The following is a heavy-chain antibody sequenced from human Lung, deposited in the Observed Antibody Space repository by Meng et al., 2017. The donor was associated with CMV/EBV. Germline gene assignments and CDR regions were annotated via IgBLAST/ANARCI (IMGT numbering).Heavy chain of an antibody. CDR1: GFPLSTSEVG. CDR3: ALFTGSWFDP. V-gene: IGHV2-5*02. D-gene: IGHD1-14*01. Sequence: QIPLKEPGPTLVKPQQTLTLTCTFSGFPLSTSEVGVGWIRQPPGKALEWLAVIYWDDDKRYSPSLKSRLTITKDTSKNQVVLTLTNMDPVDTATYYCALFTGSWFDPWGQGTLVTVSS. CDR2: IYWDDDK. J-gene: IGHJ5*02.